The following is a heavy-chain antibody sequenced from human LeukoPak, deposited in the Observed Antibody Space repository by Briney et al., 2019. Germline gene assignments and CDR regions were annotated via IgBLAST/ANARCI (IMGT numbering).Heavy chain of an antibody. J-gene: IGHJ2*01. D-gene: IGHD6-13*01. V-gene: IGHV3-21*01. CDR1: GFTFSSYS. Sequence: GGSLRLSCAASGFTFSSYSMNWVRQAPGKGLEWVSSISSSSSYIYYADSVKGRFTISRDNAKNSLYLQMNSLRAEDTAVYYCARVYYSRSYDYWYFDLWGRGTLVTVSS. CDR2: ISSSSSYI. CDR3: ARVYYSRSYDYWYFDL.